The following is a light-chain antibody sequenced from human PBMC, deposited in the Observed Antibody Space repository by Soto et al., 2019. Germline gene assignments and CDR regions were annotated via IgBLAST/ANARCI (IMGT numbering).Light chain of an antibody. V-gene: IGKV1-17*03. CDR2: GAS. J-gene: IGKJ5*01. Sequence: DIQMTQSPSAMSASLGDRVTITCRASQGISNSLAWFQQKPGRVPKRLIYGASTLQSWAPSRFSGSASGAAFTLTISSLQPDDFATYYCQQYNSYSITFGQGTRLEIK. CDR3: QQYNSYSIT. CDR1: QGISNS.